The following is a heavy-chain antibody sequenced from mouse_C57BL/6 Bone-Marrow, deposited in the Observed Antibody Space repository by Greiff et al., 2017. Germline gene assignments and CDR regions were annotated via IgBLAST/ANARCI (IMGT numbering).Heavy chain of an antibody. CDR1: GFTFSSYA. CDR2: ISDGGSYT. D-gene: IGHD2-4*01. V-gene: IGHV5-4*03. CDR3: ARGGLRRGYYYAMDY. J-gene: IGHJ4*01. Sequence: EVNLVESGGGLVKPGGSLKLSCAASGFTFSSYAMSWVRQTPEKGLEWVATISDGGSYTYYPDNVKGRFTISRDNAKNNLYLQMSHLKSEDTAMYYCARGGLRRGYYYAMDYWGQGASVTVSS.